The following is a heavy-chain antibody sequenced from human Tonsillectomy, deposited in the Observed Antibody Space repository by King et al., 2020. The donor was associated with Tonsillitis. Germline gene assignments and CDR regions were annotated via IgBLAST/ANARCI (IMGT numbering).Heavy chain of an antibody. J-gene: IGHJ5*02. D-gene: IGHD3-10*01. CDR2: MNPNSGNT. CDR3: ARAPPGFGDLSPLRWFDP. CDR1: GYTFTSYD. Sequence: QLVQSGAEVKKPGASVKVSCKASGYTFTSYDVNWVRQATGQGLEWMGWMNPNSGNTGYAQKFQGRVTMTRNTSITTAYMELSSLRSEDTAVYYCARAPPGFGDLSPLRWFDPWGQGTLVTVSS. V-gene: IGHV1-8*01.